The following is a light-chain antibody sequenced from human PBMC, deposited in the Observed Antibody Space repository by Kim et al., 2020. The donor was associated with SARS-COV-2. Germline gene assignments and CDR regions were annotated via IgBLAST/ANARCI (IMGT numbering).Light chain of an antibody. Sequence: GQRVTIACYGSSSNVGLHFVNWYQQLPGTAPKVFIYNDNQRPSGVPDRFSGSRSGTSASLAISGLQSEDEADYYCATWDVSLNGWVFGGGTKLTVL. CDR2: NDN. J-gene: IGLJ3*02. CDR3: ATWDVSLNGWV. CDR1: SSNVGLHF. V-gene: IGLV1-44*01.